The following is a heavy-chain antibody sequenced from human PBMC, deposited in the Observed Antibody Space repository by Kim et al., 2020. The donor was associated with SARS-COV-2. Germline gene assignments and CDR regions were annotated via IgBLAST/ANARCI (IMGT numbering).Heavy chain of an antibody. CDR3: TKRWTGYYHNYYYGMDV. J-gene: IGHJ6*02. V-gene: IGHV3-30*18. D-gene: IGHD3-9*01. CDR2: ISYDGSNK. CDR1: GFTFSTYG. Sequence: GGSLRLSCAASGFTFSTYGMHWVRQAPGKGLEWVAVISYDGSNKYYADSAKGRFTISRDNSKNTLYLQMNSLRAEDTAVYYCTKRWTGYYHNYYYGMDVWGQGTTVTVSS.